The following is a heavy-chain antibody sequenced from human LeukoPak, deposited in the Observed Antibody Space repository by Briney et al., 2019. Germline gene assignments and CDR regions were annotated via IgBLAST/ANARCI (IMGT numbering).Heavy chain of an antibody. J-gene: IGHJ4*02. CDR3: AKSHSEAQRGYFDY. Sequence: GGSLRLSCAASGFTISGSNMSWVRQAPGKGGQGLSTVSDSGGNTYYGPSVKGRFTISMDNPGNQLSLRLNCLEAVDTAVYYCAKSHSEAQRGYFDYWGQGTLVIVSS. D-gene: IGHD3-10*01. CDR2: VSDSGGNT. CDR1: GFTISGSN. V-gene: IGHV3-23*01.